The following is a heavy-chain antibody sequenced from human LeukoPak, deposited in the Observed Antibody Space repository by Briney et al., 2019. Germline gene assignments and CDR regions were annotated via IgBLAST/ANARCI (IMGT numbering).Heavy chain of an antibody. CDR1: GYTLTELS. CDR3: ATPYNSNYAEHAFDI. Sequence: ASVKVSCKFSGYTLTELSMHWVRQAPGKGLEWMGGFDLEDGETNYAQKFQGRVTMIEDTFKDTAYLELRIRSSEDTAAYFCATPYNSNYAEHAFDIWGQGTMVTVSS. CDR2: FDLEDGET. J-gene: IGHJ3*02. V-gene: IGHV1-24*01. D-gene: IGHD4-11*01.